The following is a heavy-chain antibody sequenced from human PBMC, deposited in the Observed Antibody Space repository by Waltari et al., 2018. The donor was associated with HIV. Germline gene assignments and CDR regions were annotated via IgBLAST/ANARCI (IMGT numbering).Heavy chain of an antibody. J-gene: IGHJ5*02. D-gene: IGHD5-18*01. CDR3: AKDFNDGEYSYGFSVQEFDP. CDR2: ISWNSGSI. V-gene: IGHV3-9*01. CDR1: GFTFDDYA. Sequence: EVQLVESGGGLVQPGRSLRLSCAASGFTFDDYAMPWVRQAPGKGLEWVSGISWNSGSIGYADSVKGRFTISRDNAKNSLYLQMNSLRAEDTALYYCAKDFNDGEYSYGFSVQEFDPWGQGTLVTVSS.